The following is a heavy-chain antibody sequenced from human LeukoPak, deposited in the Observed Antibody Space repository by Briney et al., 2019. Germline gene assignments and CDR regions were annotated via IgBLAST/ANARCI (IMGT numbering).Heavy chain of an antibody. D-gene: IGHD3-9*01. CDR2: IYNSGST. V-gene: IGHV4-30-4*01. CDR1: GDSISSGNYY. J-gene: IGHJ5*02. Sequence: SENLSLNCTVSGDSISSGNYYWSWIRQPPGKGLEWIGYIYNSGSTSYNPSLKSRVTISVDTSKNQFSLKLSSVTAADTAVYYCARDLANYDILTGNFGWFDPWGQGTLVTVSS. CDR3: ARDLANYDILTGNFGWFDP.